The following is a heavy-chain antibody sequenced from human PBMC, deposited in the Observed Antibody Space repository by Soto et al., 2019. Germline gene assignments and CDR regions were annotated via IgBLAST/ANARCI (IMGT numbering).Heavy chain of an antibody. Sequence: XGSLILSCAASGFTFRFYSMLWVRQAPGKGLEWVALIPYDGTSEDYADSVKGRFTISRDNSKNTLYLHMNSLRAEDTAVYFCARASDSSGSFGHFDYWGQGTLVTVSS. CDR2: IPYDGTSE. J-gene: IGHJ4*02. CDR1: GFTFRFYS. CDR3: ARASDSSGSFGHFDY. D-gene: IGHD3-22*01. V-gene: IGHV3-30-3*01.